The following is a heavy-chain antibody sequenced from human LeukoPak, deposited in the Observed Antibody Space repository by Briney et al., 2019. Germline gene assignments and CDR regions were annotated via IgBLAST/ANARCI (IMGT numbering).Heavy chain of an antibody. CDR1: GFTFSSYG. CDR2: ISYDGSNK. Sequence: GRSLRLSCAASGFTFSSYGMHWVRQAPGKGLEWVAVISYDGSNKYYADSVKGRLTISRDNSKNTLYLQMNSLRAEDTAVYYCAKSLAAAGTAYWGQGTLVTVSS. CDR3: AKSLAAAGTAY. J-gene: IGHJ4*02. V-gene: IGHV3-30*18. D-gene: IGHD6-13*01.